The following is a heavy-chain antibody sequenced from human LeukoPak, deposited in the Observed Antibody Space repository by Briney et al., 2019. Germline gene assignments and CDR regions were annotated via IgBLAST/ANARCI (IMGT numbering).Heavy chain of an antibody. V-gene: IGHV1-2*02. D-gene: IGHD3-10*01. CDR1: GYIFTDYF. J-gene: IGHJ4*02. CDR3: ARDGSGTYYGDC. Sequence: ASVKVSCKASGYIFTDYFFYWVRQAPGQGLEWMGWIKPSSGGTNYAQNFQGRVAMTRDTSINTAYMELSGLRSDDTAVYYGARDGSGTYYGDCWGQGTLVTASS. CDR2: IKPSSGGT.